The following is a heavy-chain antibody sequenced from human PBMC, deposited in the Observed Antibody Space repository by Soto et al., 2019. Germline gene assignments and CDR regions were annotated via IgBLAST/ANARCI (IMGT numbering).Heavy chain of an antibody. Sequence: SETLSLFSAPSSHSISHDNSWPWVRPPPGKALEWIGEIYYSGGTNYNPSFKSRTTISIDKSMNQFSLSLSSVTAADTAVYFCATFPRSWMSASPGYWGQGILVTVSS. J-gene: IGHJ4*02. CDR2: IYYSGGT. CDR3: ATFPRSWMSASPGY. D-gene: IGHD6-13*01. CDR1: SHSISHDNS. V-gene: IGHV4-4*02.